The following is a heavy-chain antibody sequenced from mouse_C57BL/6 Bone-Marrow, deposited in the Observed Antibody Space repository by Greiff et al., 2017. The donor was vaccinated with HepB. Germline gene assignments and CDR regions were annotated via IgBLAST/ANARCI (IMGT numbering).Heavy chain of an antibody. J-gene: IGHJ4*01. V-gene: IGHV1-78*01. Sequence: QVQLQQSDAELVKPGASVKISCKVSGYTFTDHTIHWMKQRPEQGLEWIGYIYPRDGSTKYNEKFKGKATLTADKSSSTAYMQLNSLTSEDSAVYCCASPSYYYGSSYDAMDYWGQGTSVTVSS. D-gene: IGHD1-1*01. CDR2: IYPRDGST. CDR1: GYTFTDHT. CDR3: ASPSYYYGSSYDAMDY.